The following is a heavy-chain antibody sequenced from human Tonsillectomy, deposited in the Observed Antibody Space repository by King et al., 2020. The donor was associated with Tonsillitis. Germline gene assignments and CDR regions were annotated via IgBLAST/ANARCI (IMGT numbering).Heavy chain of an antibody. CDR2: ISGSGSST. CDR3: AKDLLQCSGGSCYNAFDI. J-gene: IGHJ3*02. CDR1: GFTFRSYA. V-gene: IGHV3-23*04. Sequence: VQLVESGGGLAQPGGSLRLSCAVSGFTFRSYAMSWVRQAPGKGLGWVSGISGSGSSTYYADSVKGRVSISRDNSKNMLYVEMNNLSAEDTAVYYCAKDLLQCSGGSCYNAFDIWGQGTMVTVSS. D-gene: IGHD2-15*01.